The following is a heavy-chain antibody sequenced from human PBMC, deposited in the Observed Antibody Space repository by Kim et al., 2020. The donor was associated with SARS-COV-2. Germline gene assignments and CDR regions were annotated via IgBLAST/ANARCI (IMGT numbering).Heavy chain of an antibody. Sequence: GGSLRLSCAASGFTFSSYSLNWVRQAPGKGLEWVSYISYSGATTYYADSVNGRFTISRDNAKNSLHLQMNSLRAEDTAVYFCVRDWKDWGQGTLVTVSS. CDR2: ISYSGATT. J-gene: IGHJ4*02. CDR3: VRDWKD. CDR1: GFTFSSYS. D-gene: IGHD1-1*01. V-gene: IGHV3-48*04.